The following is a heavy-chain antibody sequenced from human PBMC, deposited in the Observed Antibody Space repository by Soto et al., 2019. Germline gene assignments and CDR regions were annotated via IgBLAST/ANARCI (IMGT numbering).Heavy chain of an antibody. CDR2: ISGSGGST. J-gene: IGHJ4*02. V-gene: IGHV3-23*01. Sequence: EVQLLESGGGLVQPGGSLRLSCAASGFTFSSNAMSWVRQAPGKGLEWVSTISGSGGSTYYADSVKGRFTISRDNSKNTLYLQMSSLRAEDTAVYYCAKDVGGRKYCSGGTCYPDYWGQGTLVTVSS. CDR3: AKDVGGRKYCSGGTCYPDY. CDR1: GFTFSSNA. D-gene: IGHD2-15*01.